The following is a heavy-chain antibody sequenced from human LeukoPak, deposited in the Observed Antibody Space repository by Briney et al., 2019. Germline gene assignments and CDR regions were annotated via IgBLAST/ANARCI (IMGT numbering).Heavy chain of an antibody. D-gene: IGHD3-22*01. CDR2: ISGSGGST. CDR1: GFTFSNYA. CDR3: AKVRYGVVVITPNYFDY. V-gene: IGHV3-23*01. Sequence: PGGSLRLSCAASGFTFSNYAMSWVRQAPGKGLEWVSVISGSGGSTYYADSVKGRFTISRDNSKNTLDVQMNSLRAEDTAIYYCAKVRYGVVVITPNYFDYWGQGTLVTVSS. J-gene: IGHJ4*02.